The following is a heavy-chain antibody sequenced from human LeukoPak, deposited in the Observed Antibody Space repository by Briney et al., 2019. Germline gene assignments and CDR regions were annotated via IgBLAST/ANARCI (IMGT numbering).Heavy chain of an antibody. CDR3: ARTARAPDY. V-gene: IGHV3-7*01. Sequence: GGSLRLSCATSGFTFSSYGMHWVRQAPGKGLEWVANIKHDGTENYYVDSVKGRFTISRDNAKNSLYLQLNSLRAEDTAVYYCARTARAPDYWGQGTLVTVSS. CDR2: IKHDGTEN. D-gene: IGHD2-21*02. J-gene: IGHJ4*02. CDR1: GFTFSSYG.